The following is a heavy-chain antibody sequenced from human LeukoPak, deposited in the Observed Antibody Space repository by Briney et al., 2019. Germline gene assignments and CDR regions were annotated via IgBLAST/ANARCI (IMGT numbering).Heavy chain of an antibody. CDR1: GFTFSGYA. D-gene: IGHD3-22*01. CDR2: ISASGGST. CDR3: AKDLGYYYDSSGYYYFDY. Sequence: PGGSLRLSCAASGFTFSGYAMNWVRQAPGKGLEWVSTISASGGSTYYADSVKGRFTISRDNSKNMLYLQMNSLRAEDTAVYCCAKDLGYYYDSSGYYYFDYWGQGALVTVSS. V-gene: IGHV3-23*01. J-gene: IGHJ4*02.